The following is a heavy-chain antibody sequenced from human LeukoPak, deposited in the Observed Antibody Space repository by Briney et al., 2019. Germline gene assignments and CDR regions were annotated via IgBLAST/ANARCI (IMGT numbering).Heavy chain of an antibody. D-gene: IGHD6-19*01. V-gene: IGHV3-30-3*01. CDR1: GFTFSSYA. CDR2: ISYDGSNK. CDR3: ARGRPDSSGWYYYGMDV. Sequence: GGSLRLSCAASGFTFSSYAMHWVRQAPGKGLEWVAVISYDGSNKYYADSVKGRFTISRDNSKNTLYLQMNSLRAEDTAVYYCARGRPDSSGWYYYGMDVWGQGTTVTVSS. J-gene: IGHJ6*02.